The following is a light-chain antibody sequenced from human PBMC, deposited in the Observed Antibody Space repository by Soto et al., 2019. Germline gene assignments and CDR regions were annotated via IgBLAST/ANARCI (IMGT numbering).Light chain of an antibody. CDR1: QSVSSY. CDR2: DAS. Sequence: EIVLTQSPATLSLSPGERATLSCRASQSVSSYLAWYQQKPGQAPRLLIYDASNRATGIPARFSGSGSGTDFSLTIRSLEPEDFAVYYCQQRSNWPPETFGQGTKVDIK. J-gene: IGKJ1*01. V-gene: IGKV3-11*01. CDR3: QQRSNWPPET.